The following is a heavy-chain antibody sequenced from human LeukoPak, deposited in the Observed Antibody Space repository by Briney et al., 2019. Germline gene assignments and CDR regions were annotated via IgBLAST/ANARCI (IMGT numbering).Heavy chain of an antibody. V-gene: IGHV4-59*01. CDR2: IYHSGST. CDR3: ARVGGMTTINNAAFDI. J-gene: IGHJ3*02. D-gene: IGHD5-24*01. CDR1: GGSISSYY. Sequence: IPSETLSLTCTVSGGSISSYYWSWIRQPPGKGLEWIGYIYHSGSTNYNPSLKSRVTISIDKSKKQFSLKLISVTAADTAIYYCARVGGMTTINNAAFDIWGQGTMVTVSS.